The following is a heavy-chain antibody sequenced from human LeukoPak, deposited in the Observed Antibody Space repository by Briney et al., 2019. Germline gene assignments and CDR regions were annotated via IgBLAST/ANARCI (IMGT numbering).Heavy chain of an antibody. J-gene: IGHJ6*03. CDR2: FDPEDGET. CDR1: GYTLTELS. D-gene: IGHD6-6*01. V-gene: IGHV1-24*01. CDR3: ATATYSSSSYYYMDV. Sequence: GASVKVSCKVSGYTLTELSMHWVRQAPGKGLEWMGGFDPEDGETIYAQKFQGRVTMTEDTSTDTAYMELSSLRSEDTAVYYCATATYSSSSYYYMDVWGKGTTVTVSS.